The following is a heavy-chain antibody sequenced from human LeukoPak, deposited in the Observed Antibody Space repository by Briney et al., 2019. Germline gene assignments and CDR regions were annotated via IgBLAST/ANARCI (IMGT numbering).Heavy chain of an antibody. J-gene: IGHJ6*03. Sequence: ASVKVACKASGYTFSGYYIHWVRQAPGQGLEWMGRINPKSSGTNYAQKLLGRVTMTRDTSINTAYMELTRLRSDDTAVYYCARDPVSVVVVGAYYYYMDVWGKGTTVTVSS. V-gene: IGHV1-2*06. CDR1: GYTFSGYY. D-gene: IGHD2-2*01. CDR3: ARDPVSVVVVGAYYYYMDV. CDR2: INPKSSGT.